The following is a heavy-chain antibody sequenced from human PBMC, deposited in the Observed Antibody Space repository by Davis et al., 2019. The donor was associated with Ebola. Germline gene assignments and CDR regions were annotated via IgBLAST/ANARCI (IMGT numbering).Heavy chain of an antibody. D-gene: IGHD2-2*01. CDR1: GFTFSSYA. V-gene: IGHV3-30-3*01. CDR3: AKDDGGYCSSTSCFYYFYYGMDV. J-gene: IGHJ6*02. Sequence: SCAASGFTFSSYAMHWVRQAPGKGLEWVAVISYDGSNKYYADSVKGRFTISRDNSKNTLYLQMNSLRAEDTAVYYCAKDDGGYCSSTSCFYYFYYGMDVWGQGTTVTVSS. CDR2: ISYDGSNK.